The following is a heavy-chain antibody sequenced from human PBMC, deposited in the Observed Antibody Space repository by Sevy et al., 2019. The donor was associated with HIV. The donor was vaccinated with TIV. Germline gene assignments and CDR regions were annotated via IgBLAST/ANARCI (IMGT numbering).Heavy chain of an antibody. V-gene: IGHV3-11*01. CDR1: GFTFSDYY. D-gene: IGHD3-10*01. CDR3: ARDLNKVRSLFEPKAGVRARALDY. J-gene: IGHJ4*02. Sequence: GGSLRLSCAASGFTFSDYYMSWIRQAPGKGLEWVSYISSSSSTIYYADSVKGRFTISRDNAKNSLDLQMNSLRAEDTAVYYCARDLNKVRSLFEPKAGVRARALDYWGQGTLVTVSS. CDR2: ISSSSSTI.